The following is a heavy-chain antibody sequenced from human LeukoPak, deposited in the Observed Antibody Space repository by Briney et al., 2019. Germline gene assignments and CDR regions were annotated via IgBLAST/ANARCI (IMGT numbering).Heavy chain of an antibody. CDR2: ISSSGSTI. CDR1: GFTFSDYY. D-gene: IGHD6-6*01. V-gene: IGHV3-11*04. J-gene: IGHJ5*02. Sequence: GGSLRLSCAASGFTFSDYYMSWIRQAPGKGLEWVSYISSSGSTIYYADSVKGRFTISRDSAKNSLYLQMNSLRAEDTAVYYCARALPKTYSSSSRGWFDPWDQGTLVTVSS. CDR3: ARALPKTYSSSSRGWFDP.